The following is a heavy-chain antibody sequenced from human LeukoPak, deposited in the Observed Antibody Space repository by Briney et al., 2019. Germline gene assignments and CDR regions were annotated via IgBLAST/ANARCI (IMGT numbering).Heavy chain of an antibody. CDR3: AKGPLRGTAAAIDY. J-gene: IGHJ4*02. Sequence: GESLRLSCAASGFTFNNYGMHWVRQAPGKGLEWVAVISYDGRNKHYPDSVKGRFTISRDISTDTLWLQMDSLRTEDTAVYYCAKGPLRGTAAAIDYWGQGTLVTVSS. CDR2: ISYDGRNK. D-gene: IGHD2-2*01. V-gene: IGHV3-30*18. CDR1: GFTFNNYG.